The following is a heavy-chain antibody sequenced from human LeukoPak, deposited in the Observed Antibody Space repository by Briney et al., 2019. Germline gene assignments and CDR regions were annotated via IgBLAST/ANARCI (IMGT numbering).Heavy chain of an antibody. D-gene: IGHD5-24*01. Sequence: GGSLRLSCAASGFTFSSYGMHWVRQAPGKGLEWVAVISYDGSNKYYADSVKGRFTISRDNSKNTLYLQMNSLRAEDTAVYYCAKDGSRWLQLTVSDYWGQGTLVTVSS. CDR1: GFTFSSYG. V-gene: IGHV3-30*18. CDR3: AKDGSRWLQLTVSDY. CDR2: ISYDGSNK. J-gene: IGHJ4*02.